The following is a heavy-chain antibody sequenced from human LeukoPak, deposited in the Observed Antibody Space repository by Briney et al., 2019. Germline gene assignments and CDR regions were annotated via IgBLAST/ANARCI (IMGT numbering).Heavy chain of an antibody. CDR3: AREGGLTGSSWPNWFDP. V-gene: IGHV1-69*05. D-gene: IGHD6-13*01. Sequence: PVKVSCKASGGTFSSYAISWVRQAPGQGLEWMGGIIPIFGTANYAQKFQGRVTITTDESTSTAYMGLSSLRSEDTAVYYCAREGGLTGSSWPNWFDPWGQGTLVTVSS. CDR2: IIPIFGTA. CDR1: GGTFSSYA. J-gene: IGHJ5*02.